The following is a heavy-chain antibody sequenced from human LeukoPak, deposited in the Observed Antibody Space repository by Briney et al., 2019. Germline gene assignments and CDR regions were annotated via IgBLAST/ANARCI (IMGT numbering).Heavy chain of an antibody. CDR3: ARHRDSYGDFLFDY. J-gene: IGHJ4*02. CDR1: GGTFSSNA. Sequence: SVKVSCKASGGTFSSNAISWVRQAPGQGLEWMGGIIPIFGTANYAQKFQGRVTITADESTSTAYMELSSLRSEDTAVYYCARHRDSYGDFLFDYWGQGTLVTVSS. V-gene: IGHV1-69*13. CDR2: IIPIFGTA. D-gene: IGHD4-17*01.